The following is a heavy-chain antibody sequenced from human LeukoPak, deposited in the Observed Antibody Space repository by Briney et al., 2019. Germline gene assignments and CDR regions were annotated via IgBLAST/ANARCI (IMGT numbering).Heavy chain of an antibody. CDR3: ARLRGYCSSTSCYAKYPFDY. CDR2: IYHSGST. V-gene: IGHV4-38-2*02. D-gene: IGHD2-2*01. J-gene: IGHJ4*02. Sequence: SETLSLTCTVSGYSISSDYYWGWIRQPPGKGLEWIGSIYHSGSTNYNPSLKSRVTISVDTSKNQFSLKLSSVTAADTAVYYCARLRGYCSSTSCYAKYPFDYWGQGTLVTVSS. CDR1: GYSISSDYY.